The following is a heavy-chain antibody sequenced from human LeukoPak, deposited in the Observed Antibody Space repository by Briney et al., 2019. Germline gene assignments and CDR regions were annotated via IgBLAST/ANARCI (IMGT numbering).Heavy chain of an antibody. J-gene: IGHJ1*01. CDR1: GFTFSSYA. D-gene: IGHD3-22*01. CDR3: ARGAISGYYSGSEYFQH. V-gene: IGHV3-23*01. Sequence: GGSLRLSCAASGFTFSSYAMSWVRQAPGKGLEWVSAISGSGGSTYYADSVKGRFTISRDNSKNTLYLQMNSLRAEDTAVYYCARGAISGYYSGSEYFQHWGQGTLVTVSS. CDR2: ISGSGGST.